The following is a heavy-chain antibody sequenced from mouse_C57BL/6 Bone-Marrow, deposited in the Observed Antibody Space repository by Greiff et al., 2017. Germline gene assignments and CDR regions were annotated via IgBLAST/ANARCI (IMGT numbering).Heavy chain of an antibody. CDR2: IHPNSGST. CDR3: ARFYGNYFYYAMDY. J-gene: IGHJ4*01. V-gene: IGHV1-64*01. Sequence: QVQLQQSGAELVKPGASVKLSCKASGYTFTSYWMHWVKQRPGQGLEWIGMIHPNSGSTNYNEKFKSKATLTVDKSSSTAYMQLSSLTSEYSAVYYCARFYGNYFYYAMDYWGQGTSVTVSS. D-gene: IGHD2-1*01. CDR1: GYTFTSYW.